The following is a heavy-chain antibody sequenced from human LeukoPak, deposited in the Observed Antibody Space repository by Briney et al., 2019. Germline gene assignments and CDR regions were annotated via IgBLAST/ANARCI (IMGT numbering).Heavy chain of an antibody. CDR2: IYSGGST. Sequence: GGSLRLSCAVSGFTFSDYGMHWVRQAPGKGLEWVSLIYSGGSTYSPDSVKGRFTISRDNSKNTLHLQMNSLRVEDTAVYYCAKGDYYDVLTGRQNWFGPWGQGTLVTVSS. V-gene: IGHV3-NL1*01. J-gene: IGHJ5*02. D-gene: IGHD3-9*01. CDR3: AKGDYYDVLTGRQNWFGP. CDR1: GFTFSDYG.